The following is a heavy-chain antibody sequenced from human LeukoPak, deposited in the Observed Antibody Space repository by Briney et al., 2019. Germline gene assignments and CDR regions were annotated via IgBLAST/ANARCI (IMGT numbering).Heavy chain of an antibody. J-gene: IGHJ4*02. CDR1: GYTFTGYY. V-gene: IGHV1-2*02. Sequence: ASVKVSCKASGYTFTGYYMHWVRQAPGQGLEWMGWINPNSGGTNYAQKFQGGVTMTRDTSISTAYMELSRLRSDDTAVYYCARGFDSYGSGSYYTYFDYWGQGTLVTVSS. CDR3: ARGFDSYGSGSYYTYFDY. CDR2: INPNSGGT. D-gene: IGHD3-10*01.